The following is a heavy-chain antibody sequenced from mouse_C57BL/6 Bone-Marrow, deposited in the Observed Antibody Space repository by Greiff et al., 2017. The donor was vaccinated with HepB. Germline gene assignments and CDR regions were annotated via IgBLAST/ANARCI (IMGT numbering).Heavy chain of an antibody. D-gene: IGHD4-1*01. CDR3: ARTGDY. CDR2: ISSGSSTI. V-gene: IGHV5-17*01. Sequence: EVKVEESGGGLVKPGGSLKLSCAASGFTFSDYGMHWVRQAPEKGLEWVAYISSGSSTIYYADTVKGRFTISRDNAKNTLFLQMTSLRSEDTAMYYCARTGDYWGQGTTLTVSS. CDR1: GFTFSDYG. J-gene: IGHJ2*01.